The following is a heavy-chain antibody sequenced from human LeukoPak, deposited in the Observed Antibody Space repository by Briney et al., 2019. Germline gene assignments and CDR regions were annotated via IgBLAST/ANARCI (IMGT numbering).Heavy chain of an antibody. CDR1: GYTFSGTGQY. CDR2: IYPNNGAT. Sequence: DSVKVSCEASGYTFSGTGQYLYWLRQAPGQGLECMGWIYPNNGATAYAQQFQGRVAMTRDTSINTAYMELSRLRPDDTAVYYCARDGPAQMVDFDYWGQGALVTVSS. D-gene: IGHD3-10*01. V-gene: IGHV1-2*02. J-gene: IGHJ4*02. CDR3: ARDGPAQMVDFDY.